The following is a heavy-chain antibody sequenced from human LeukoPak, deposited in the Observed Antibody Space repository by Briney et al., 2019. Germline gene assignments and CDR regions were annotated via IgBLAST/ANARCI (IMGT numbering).Heavy chain of an antibody. CDR3: ARGHGAAAGTYFDY. Sequence: SETLSLTCTLSGDSITSSDHYWSWIRQPPGKGLEWIGEINHSGSTNYNPSLKSRVTISVDTSKNQFSLKLSSVTAADTAVYYCARGHGAAAGTYFDYWGQGTLVTVSS. J-gene: IGHJ4*02. CDR2: INHSGST. D-gene: IGHD6-13*01. V-gene: IGHV4-34*01. CDR1: GDSITSSDHY.